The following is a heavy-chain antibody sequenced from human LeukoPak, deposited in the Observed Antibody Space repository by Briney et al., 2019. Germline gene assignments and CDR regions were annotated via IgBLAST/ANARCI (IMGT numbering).Heavy chain of an antibody. Sequence: SETLSLTCTVSGGSVSSGSYNWSWIRQPPGKGLEWIGYIYYSGSTNYNPSLKSRVTISVDTSKNQFSLKLSSVTAADTAVYYCARGYGSGSPDYWGQGTLVTVSS. V-gene: IGHV4-61*01. CDR2: IYYSGST. J-gene: IGHJ4*02. CDR1: GGSVSSGSYN. D-gene: IGHD3-10*01. CDR3: ARGYGSGSPDY.